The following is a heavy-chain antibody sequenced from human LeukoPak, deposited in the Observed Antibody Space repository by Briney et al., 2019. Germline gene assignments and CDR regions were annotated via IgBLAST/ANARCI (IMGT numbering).Heavy chain of an antibody. V-gene: IGHV3-7*03. J-gene: IGHJ4*02. CDR2: IKEDGSVK. CDR1: GFTFSNYW. D-gene: IGHD6-19*01. CDR3: ARDSTWLLDY. Sequence: SGGSLRLSCAASGFTFSNYWMSWVRQAPGKGLEWVANIKEDGSVKYYVDSVKGRFTISSDNIKNVLYLQMNSLRADDTAVYFCARDSTWLLDYWGQGTLITVSS.